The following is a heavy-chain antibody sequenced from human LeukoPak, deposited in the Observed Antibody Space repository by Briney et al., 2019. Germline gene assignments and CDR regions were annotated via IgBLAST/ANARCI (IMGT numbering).Heavy chain of an antibody. CDR1: GFTFSNYA. Sequence: PGGSLRLSCAASGFTFSNYAMGRVRQAPGKGLEWVSLISGSGGDTYFADSVKGRFAIFRENSKNTLYLQMDGLRVEDTAIYYCAPDLRGSAWSLDDWGQGTLVTVSS. D-gene: IGHD6-13*01. V-gene: IGHV3-23*01. CDR2: ISGSGGDT. J-gene: IGHJ4*02. CDR3: APDLRGSAWSLDD.